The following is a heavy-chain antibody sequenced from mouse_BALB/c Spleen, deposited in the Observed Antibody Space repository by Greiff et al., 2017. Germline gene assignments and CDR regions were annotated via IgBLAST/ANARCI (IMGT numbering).Heavy chain of an antibody. D-gene: IGHD2-4*01. Sequence: QVQLQQSGPGLVAPSQSLSITCTVSGFSLTSSGVHWVRQPPGKGLEWLGVIWAGGSTNYNSALMSRLSISKDNSKSQVFLKMNSLQTDDTAMYYCAREDYDDYYAMDYWGQGTSVTVSS. CDR3: AREDYDDYYAMDY. V-gene: IGHV2-9*02. J-gene: IGHJ4*01. CDR1: GFSLTSSG. CDR2: IWAGGST.